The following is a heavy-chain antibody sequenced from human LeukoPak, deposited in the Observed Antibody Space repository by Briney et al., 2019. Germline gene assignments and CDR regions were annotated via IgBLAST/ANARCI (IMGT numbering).Heavy chain of an antibody. V-gene: IGHV4-38-2*02. CDR1: GYSISSGYY. D-gene: IGHD3-10*01. Sequence: SETLSLTCTVSGYSISSGYYWGWIRQPPGKGLEWIGSIYHSGSTYYNPSLKSRVTISVDTSKNQFSLKLSSVTAADTAVYYCARDRGGFDPWGQGTLVTVSS. CDR3: ARDRGGFDP. J-gene: IGHJ5*02. CDR2: IYHSGST.